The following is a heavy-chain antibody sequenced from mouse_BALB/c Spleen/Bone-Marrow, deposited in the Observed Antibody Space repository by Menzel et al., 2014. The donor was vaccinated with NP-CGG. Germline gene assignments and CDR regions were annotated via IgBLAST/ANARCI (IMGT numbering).Heavy chain of an antibody. Sequence: QVHVKQSGAELVKPGASVKLSCRASGYTFTSYYMYWVKQRPGQGLEWIGEINPSNGGTNFNEKFKSKATLTVDKSSSTAYMQLSSLTSEDSAVYYCTRRSLYGTPDYWGQGTTLTVSS. D-gene: IGHD2-10*02. J-gene: IGHJ2*01. CDR3: TRRSLYGTPDY. CDR1: GYTFTSYY. V-gene: IGHV1S81*02. CDR2: INPSNGGT.